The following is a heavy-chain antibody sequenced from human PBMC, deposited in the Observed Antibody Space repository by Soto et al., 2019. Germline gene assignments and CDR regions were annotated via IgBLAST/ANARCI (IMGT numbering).Heavy chain of an antibody. CDR3: ARDLPDCSTSCYTKYNWFDP. CDR2: IYYSGST. J-gene: IGHJ5*02. CDR1: GGSISSGDYY. Sequence: PSETLSLTCTVSGGSISSGDYYWIWIRQPPGKGREWIGYIYYSGSTYYNPSLKSRVTISVDTSKNQFSLKLTSVTAADTAVYYCARDLPDCSTSCYTKYNWFDPWGQGTLVTV. D-gene: IGHD2-2*02. V-gene: IGHV4-30-4*01.